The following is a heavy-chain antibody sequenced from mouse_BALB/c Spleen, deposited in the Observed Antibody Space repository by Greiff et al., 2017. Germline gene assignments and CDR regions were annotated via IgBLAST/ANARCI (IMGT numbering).Heavy chain of an antibody. D-gene: IGHD1-1*01. CDR3: ARSPAYGSSYAMDY. V-gene: IGHV2-6-7*01. J-gene: IGHJ4*01. CDR2: IWGDGST. Sequence: VKLMESGPGLVAPSQSLSITCTVSGFSLTGYGVNWVRQPPGKGLEWLGMIWGDGSTDYNSALKSRLSISKDNSKSQVFLKMNSLQTDDTARYYCARSPAYGSSYAMDYWGQGTSVTVSS. CDR1: GFSLTGYG.